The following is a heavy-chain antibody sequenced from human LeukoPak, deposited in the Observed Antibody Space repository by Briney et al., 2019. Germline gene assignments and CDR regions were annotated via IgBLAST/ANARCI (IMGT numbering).Heavy chain of an antibody. CDR3: ARGDDSSGYYPGGYFDY. CDR2: TYPGDSDT. J-gene: IGHJ4*02. V-gene: IGHV5-51*01. D-gene: IGHD3-22*01. CDR1: GYSFTSYW. Sequence: GESLKISCKGSGYSFTSYWIGWVRQMPGKGLEWMGITYPGDSDTRYSPSFQGQVTISADKSITTAYLQWSSLKASDTAMYYCARGDDSSGYYPGGYFDYWGQGTLVTVSS.